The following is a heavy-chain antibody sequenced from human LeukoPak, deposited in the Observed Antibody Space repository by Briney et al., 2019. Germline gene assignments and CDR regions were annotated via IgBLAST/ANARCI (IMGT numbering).Heavy chain of an antibody. CDR2: IYSSGST. V-gene: IGHV4-4*07. Sequence: SETLSLTCTVSGGSISSYYWNWIRQPAGKGLEWIGRIYSSGSTNYNPSLKSRVTMSVDTSKNQFSLKLSSVTAADTAVYYCAREVTGYSSSWPRFDYWGQGTLVTVSS. D-gene: IGHD6-13*01. CDR1: GGSISSYY. CDR3: AREVTGYSSSWPRFDY. J-gene: IGHJ4*02.